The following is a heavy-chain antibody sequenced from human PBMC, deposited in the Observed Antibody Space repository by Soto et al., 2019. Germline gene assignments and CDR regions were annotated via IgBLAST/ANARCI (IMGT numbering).Heavy chain of an antibody. CDR1: GYSFNSFY. J-gene: IGHJ6*02. CDR3: ARDMHTTTPYYYYYGIDV. CDR2: INPGGGRT. Sequence: QVHLVQSGAEVKKPGASMKVSCKASGYSFNSFYVHWVRQAPGQGLEWLGLINPGGGRTTYAQKFQGRVTVTRDTSTSTVYMELSSLRSQDTAVYYCARDMHTTTPYYYYYGIDVWGQGTTVTVSS. V-gene: IGHV1-46*02. D-gene: IGHD1-26*01.